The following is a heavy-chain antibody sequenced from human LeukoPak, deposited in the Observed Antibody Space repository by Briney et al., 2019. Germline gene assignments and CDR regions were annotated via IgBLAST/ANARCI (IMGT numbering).Heavy chain of an antibody. D-gene: IGHD3-10*01. CDR2: ISDSGGST. CDR3: AKRGVVIRVFLVGFHKEAYYFES. CDR1: GITLSNYG. V-gene: IGHV3-23*01. J-gene: IGHJ4*02. Sequence: GGSLRLSCAVSGITLSNYGMSWVRQAPGKGLEWVAGISDSGGSTNYADSVKGRFTISRDNPKNTLNLQMNSLRAEDTAVYFCAKRGVVIRVFLVGFHKEAYYFESWGQGALVTVSS.